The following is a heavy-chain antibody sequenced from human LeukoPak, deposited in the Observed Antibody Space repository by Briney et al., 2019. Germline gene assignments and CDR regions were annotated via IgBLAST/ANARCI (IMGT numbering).Heavy chain of an antibody. CDR2: ISAYNGNT. Sequence: ASVKVSCKASGYTFTSYVISWVRQAPGQGLEWMGWISAYNGNTNYAQKLQGRVTMTTDTSTSTAYMELRSLRSDDTAVYYCARAVGYCSGGSCYPDFDYWGQGTLVTVSS. J-gene: IGHJ4*02. V-gene: IGHV1-18*01. CDR1: GYTFTSYV. D-gene: IGHD2-15*01. CDR3: ARAVGYCSGGSCYPDFDY.